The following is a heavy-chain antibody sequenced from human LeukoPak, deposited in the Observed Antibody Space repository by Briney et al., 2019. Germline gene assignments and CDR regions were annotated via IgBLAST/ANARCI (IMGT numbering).Heavy chain of an antibody. D-gene: IGHD3-3*01. Sequence: SETLSLTCTVSGGSISSYYWSWIRQPAGKGLDWIGRIYTSGSTNYNPSLKSRVTMSVDTSKNQFSLKLSSVTAADTAVYYCASIWSGYHYWYFDLWGRGTLVTVSS. CDR3: ASIWSGYHYWYFDL. V-gene: IGHV4-4*07. J-gene: IGHJ2*01. CDR1: GGSISSYY. CDR2: IYTSGST.